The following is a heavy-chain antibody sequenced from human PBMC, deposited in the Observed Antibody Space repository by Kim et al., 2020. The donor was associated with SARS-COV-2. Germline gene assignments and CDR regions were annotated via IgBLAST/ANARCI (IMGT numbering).Heavy chain of an antibody. CDR3: TKAQTLSSGWYVVED. J-gene: IGHJ4*02. D-gene: IGHD6-19*01. Sequence: GGSLRLSCGTSGFTVNNFAMSWVRQAPGKGLEWVSTDPGGGGRKFYADSVKGRFTISRDNSKNTVFLQMNSVRAEDTAVYYCTKAQTLSSGWYVVEDWGQGTPVTVSS. CDR2: DPGGGGRK. V-gene: IGHV3-23*01. CDR1: GFTVNNFA.